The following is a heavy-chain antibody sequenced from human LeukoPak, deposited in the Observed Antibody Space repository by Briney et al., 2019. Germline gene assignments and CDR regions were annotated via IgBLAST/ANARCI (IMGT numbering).Heavy chain of an antibody. V-gene: IGHV3-7*01. D-gene: IGHD3-10*01. Sequence: PGGSLRLSCVASGFTFGKYWMSWVRQAPGKGLEWVVNIKLDGSEKNYVDSVKGRFTISRDNSKNTLYLQMNSLRAEDTAVYYCARSPYGSGSLGALNIWGPGTKVTVSS. J-gene: IGHJ3*02. CDR2: IKLDGSEK. CDR3: ARSPYGSGSLGALNI. CDR1: GFTFGKYW.